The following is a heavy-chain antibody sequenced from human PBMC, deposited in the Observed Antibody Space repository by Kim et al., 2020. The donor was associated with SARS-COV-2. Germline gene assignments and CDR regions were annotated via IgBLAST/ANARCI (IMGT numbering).Heavy chain of an antibody. CDR2: ISAYNGNT. J-gene: IGHJ5*02. CDR3: ARRRGRGYCSGGSCVRDNWFDP. Sequence: ASVKVSCKASGYTFTSYGISWVRQAPGQGLEWMGWISAYNGNTNYAQKLQGRVTMTTDTSTSTAYMELRSLRSDDTAVYYCARRRGRGYCSGGSCVRDNWFDPWGQGTLVTVSS. D-gene: IGHD2-15*01. CDR1: GYTFTSYG. V-gene: IGHV1-18*01.